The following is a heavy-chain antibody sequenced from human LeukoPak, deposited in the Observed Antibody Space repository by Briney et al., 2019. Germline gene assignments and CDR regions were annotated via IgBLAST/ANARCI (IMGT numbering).Heavy chain of an antibody. D-gene: IGHD5-18*01. CDR2: INPNSGGT. J-gene: IGHJ4*02. Sequence: ASVNVSCKASGYTFTGYYMHWVRQAPGHGLEWMGWINPNSGGTNYAQKFQGWVTMTRDTSISTAYMELSRLRSDDTAVYYCARDQGKWIQLWSIDYWGQGTLVTVSS. CDR3: ARDQGKWIQLWSIDY. CDR1: GYTFTGYY. V-gene: IGHV1-2*04.